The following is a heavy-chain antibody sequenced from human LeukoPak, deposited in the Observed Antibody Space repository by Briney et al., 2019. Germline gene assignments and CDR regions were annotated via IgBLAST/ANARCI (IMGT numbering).Heavy chain of an antibody. CDR3: ARTPYDSSGYYYLFFDY. V-gene: IGHV4-34*01. CDR1: GGSFTGYN. Sequence: SETPSVTRAEHGGSFTGYNWSWIRQPPRKGLEWSGEINHSGSTNYNPSLKSRVTISVDTSKNQFSLKLSSVTAADTAVYYCARTPYDSSGYYYLFFDYWGQGTLVTVSS. J-gene: IGHJ4*02. D-gene: IGHD3-22*01. CDR2: INHSGST.